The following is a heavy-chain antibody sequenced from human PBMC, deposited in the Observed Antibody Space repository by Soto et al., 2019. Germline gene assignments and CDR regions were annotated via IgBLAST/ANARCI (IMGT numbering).Heavy chain of an antibody. CDR3: AKSGYSYGYYYYGMDV. CDR2: ISGSGGST. D-gene: IGHD5-18*01. CDR1: GFTFSSYA. J-gene: IGHJ6*02. V-gene: IGHV3-23*01. Sequence: PGGPLSHSWGASGFTFSSYAMRWVSKAPGKGLEWVSAISGSGGSTYYADSVKGRFTISRDNSKNTLYLQMNSLRAEDTAVYYCAKSGYSYGYYYYGMDVWGQGTTVTVSS.